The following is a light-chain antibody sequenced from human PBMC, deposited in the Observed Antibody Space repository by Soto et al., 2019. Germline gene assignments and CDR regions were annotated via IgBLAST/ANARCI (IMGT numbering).Light chain of an antibody. CDR2: DVT. Sequence: QSVLTQPASVSGSPGQSITISCTGTSSDVGGYKYVSWYQQHPDKAPKLIIYDVTNRPSGVSNRFSGSKSGNTASLTISGLQAEDEADYYCSSYTSSSSYVFGTGTKGTVL. J-gene: IGLJ1*01. CDR1: SSDVGGYKY. V-gene: IGLV2-14*01. CDR3: SSYTSSSSYV.